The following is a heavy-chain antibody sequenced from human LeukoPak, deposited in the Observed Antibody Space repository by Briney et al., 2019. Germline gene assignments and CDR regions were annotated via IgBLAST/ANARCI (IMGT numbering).Heavy chain of an antibody. J-gene: IGHJ4*02. CDR1: GYTLTELS. D-gene: IGHD1-1*01. Sequence: ASVKVSCKVSGYTLTELSMHWVRQAPGKGLEWMGGFDPEDGETIYAQKFQGRVTMTEDTSTDTAYMELSSLRSEDTVVYYCATVIHDPRSIGGYFDYWGQGTLVTVSS. CDR3: ATVIHDPRSIGGYFDY. V-gene: IGHV1-24*01. CDR2: FDPEDGET.